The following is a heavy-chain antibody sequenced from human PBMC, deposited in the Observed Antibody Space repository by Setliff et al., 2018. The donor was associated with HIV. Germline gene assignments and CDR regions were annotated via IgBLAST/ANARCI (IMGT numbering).Heavy chain of an antibody. Sequence: SETLSLTCTVSGGSISSGGYYWSWIRQPPGKGLEWIGYVYYSGITNYNASLKSRVTITVDTSKNQFSLRLRSVTAADTAVYYCAGADYSDTSGYYSNFDYWGQGTLVTVSS. D-gene: IGHD3-22*01. CDR3: AGADYSDTSGYYSNFDY. V-gene: IGHV4-61*08. CDR2: VYYSGIT. J-gene: IGHJ4*02. CDR1: GGSISSGGYY.